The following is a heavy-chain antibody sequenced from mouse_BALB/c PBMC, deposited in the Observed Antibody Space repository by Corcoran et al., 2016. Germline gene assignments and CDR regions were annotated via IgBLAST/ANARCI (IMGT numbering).Heavy chain of an antibody. Sequence: QVQLAQSGAEVKKPGASVKVSCKASGYTFTGYYMHGARQAAGQGLGVMGWVNPNRGGTNIAQTCQGRVPLARDTYICTSYSELSTLGSDDTAVYYCATAADSGSYLGGGYFDYWGQGTLVTVSS. D-gene: IGHD1-1*02. CDR2: VNPNRGGT. CDR1: GYTFTGYY. V-gene: IGHV1-74*01. CDR3: ATAADSGSYLGGGYFDY. J-gene: IGHJ2*01.